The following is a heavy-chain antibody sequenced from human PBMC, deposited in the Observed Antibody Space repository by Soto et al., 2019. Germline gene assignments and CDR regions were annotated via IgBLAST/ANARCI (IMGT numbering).Heavy chain of an antibody. V-gene: IGHV4-59*12. Sequence: SETLSLTCTVSGGSISGYYWSWIRQPPGKGLEWIGYIYYSGSTYYNPSLKSRVTISVDRSKNQFSLKLSSVTAADTAVYYCARGQVVAAQHWGQGTLVTVSS. D-gene: IGHD2-15*01. CDR2: IYYSGST. CDR3: ARGQVVAAQH. J-gene: IGHJ4*02. CDR1: GGSISGYY.